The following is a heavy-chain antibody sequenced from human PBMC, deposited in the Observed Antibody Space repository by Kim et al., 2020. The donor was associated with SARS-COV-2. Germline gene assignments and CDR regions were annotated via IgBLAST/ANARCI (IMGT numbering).Heavy chain of an antibody. V-gene: IGHV1-18*01. CDR2: INADNGNI. J-gene: IGHJ5*02. D-gene: IGHD6-19*01. CDR3: ARDRVAVAGTASGWFDP. Sequence: ASVKVSCKASGYTFTSYGISWVRQAPGQGLEWMGWINADNGNINYSQKFQGRATMTTDTSTSTAYMELRSLRSDDTAVYYCARDRVAVAGTASGWFDPWGQGTLVTVSS. CDR1: GYTFTSYG.